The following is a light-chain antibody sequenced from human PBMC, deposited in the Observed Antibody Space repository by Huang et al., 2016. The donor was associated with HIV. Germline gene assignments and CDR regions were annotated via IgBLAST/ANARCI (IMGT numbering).Light chain of an antibody. J-gene: IGKJ2*01. CDR3: QQYHNWPYT. CDR1: QSVATN. CDR2: GAS. V-gene: IGKV3-15*01. Sequence: EIIMTQSPATLSLSPGDGALLSCRANQSVATNLAWYLHRPGQSPRILIFGASARASGLPGRFSGSGSGTQFTLAVSGLQSEDFAVYYCQQYHNWPYTFGQGTKLEI.